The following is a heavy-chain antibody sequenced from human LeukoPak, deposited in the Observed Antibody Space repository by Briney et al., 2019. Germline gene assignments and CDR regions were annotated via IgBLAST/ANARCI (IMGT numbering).Heavy chain of an antibody. CDR3: AKVSERDQPPDY. Sequence: PGGSLRLSCVASGFTFSNYGMSWVRQAPGKGLEWVSSINGRGGSTYYADSVKGRFTISRDNSKNTLYLQMNSLRAEDTAIYYCAKVSERDQPPDYWGQGTLVTVSS. V-gene: IGHV3-23*01. CDR2: INGRGGST. CDR1: GFTFSNYG. D-gene: IGHD2-2*01. J-gene: IGHJ4*02.